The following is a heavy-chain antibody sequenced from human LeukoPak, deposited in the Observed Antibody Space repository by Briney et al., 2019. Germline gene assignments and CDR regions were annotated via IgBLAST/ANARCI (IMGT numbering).Heavy chain of an antibody. CDR1: VYTFTGYY. CDR2: INPNSGGT. Sequence: ASVKVSCKASVYTFTGYYMHGVRQAPGQGLEWMGWINPNSGGTNYAQKFQGRVTMTRDTSISTAYMELSRLRSDDTAVYYCARVRYIVVVVAQDDAFDIWGQGTMVTVSS. CDR3: ARVRYIVVVVAQDDAFDI. V-gene: IGHV1-2*02. J-gene: IGHJ3*02. D-gene: IGHD2-15*01.